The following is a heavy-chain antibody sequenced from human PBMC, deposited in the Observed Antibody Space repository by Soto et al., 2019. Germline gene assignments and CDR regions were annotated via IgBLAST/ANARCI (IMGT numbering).Heavy chain of an antibody. V-gene: IGHV4-34*01. CDR2: INHSGST. Sequence: QVQLQQWGAGLLKPSETLSLTCAVYGGSFSGYYWSWIRQPPGKGLEWIGEINHSGSTNYNPSLKSRVTISVDTSKNQFSLKLSSVTAADTAVYYCARAGYSDGDYYGMDVWGQGTTVTVSS. J-gene: IGHJ6*02. CDR1: GGSFSGYY. D-gene: IGHD5-18*01. CDR3: ARAGYSDGDYYGMDV.